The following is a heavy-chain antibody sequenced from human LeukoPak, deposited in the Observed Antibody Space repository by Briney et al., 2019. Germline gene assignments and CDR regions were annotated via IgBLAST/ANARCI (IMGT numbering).Heavy chain of an antibody. Sequence: PGGSLRLSCAASGFTFSSYGMHWVRQAPGKGLEWVAFIRYDGSNKYYADSVKGRFTISRDNSKNTLYLQMNSLRAEDTAVYYCAKDRYSWAYYYMDVWGKGTTVTVSS. CDR2: IRYDGSNK. CDR3: AKDRYSWAYYYMDV. J-gene: IGHJ6*03. CDR1: GFTFSSYG. V-gene: IGHV3-30*02. D-gene: IGHD2-15*01.